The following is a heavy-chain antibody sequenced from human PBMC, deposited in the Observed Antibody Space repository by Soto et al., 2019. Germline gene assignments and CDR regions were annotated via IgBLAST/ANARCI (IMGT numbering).Heavy chain of an antibody. CDR2: ISYDGSNK. V-gene: IGHV3-30*18. CDR1: GFTFSSYG. D-gene: IGHD6-13*01. Sequence: QVQLVESGGGVVQPGRSLRLSCAAYGFTFSSYGMHWVRQAPGKGLEWVAVISYDGSNKYYADSVKGRFTISRDNYKNTLYLQMNSLRAEDTAVYYCANEHQLASGYYYYSYMHVWGKGTTLTVSS. J-gene: IGHJ6*03. CDR3: ANEHQLASGYYYYSYMHV.